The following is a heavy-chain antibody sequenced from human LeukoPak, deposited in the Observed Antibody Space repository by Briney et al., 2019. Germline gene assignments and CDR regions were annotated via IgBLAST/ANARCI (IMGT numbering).Heavy chain of an antibody. CDR2: MYSGGSA. V-gene: IGHV4-4*07. CDR3: ARASSGSFYCFDY. D-gene: IGHD3-22*01. J-gene: IGHJ4*02. Sequence: PSETLSLTCTVSGDSISGYSWNWIRQPAGKGLEWIGRMYSGGSAKYNPFLMSRVTMSVDTSKKQFSLKLTSLTAADTAVYYCARASSGSFYCFDYWGQGTLVTVSS. CDR1: GDSISGYS.